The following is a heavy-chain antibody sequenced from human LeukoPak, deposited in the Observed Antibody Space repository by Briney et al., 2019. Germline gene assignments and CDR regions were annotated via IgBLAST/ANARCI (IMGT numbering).Heavy chain of an antibody. CDR2: INPNSGGT. CDR1: GNTFTGYY. J-gene: IGHJ4*02. V-gene: IGHV1-2*02. CDR3: ARDFVVAPEFDY. Sequence: ASVKVSCKASGNTFTGYYMHWVRQAPGQGLEWMGWINPNSGGTNYAQKFQGRVTMTRDTSISTAYMELSRLRSDDTAVYYCARDFVVAPEFDYWGQGTLVTVSS. D-gene: IGHD2-2*01.